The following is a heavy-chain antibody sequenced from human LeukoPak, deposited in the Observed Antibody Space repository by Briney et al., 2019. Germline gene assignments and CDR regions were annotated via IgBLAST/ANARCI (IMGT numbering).Heavy chain of an antibody. CDR1: GFTFSRIA. CDR3: AKGQELEDGVFES. Sequence: GGSLRLSCAVSGFTFSRIAMTWVRQAPGKGLEWVSTIRSNGDTAYNADSVRGRFAISRDNSKNALFLQTNSLRVEDTAIYYCAKGQELEDGVFESWGQGTLVTVSS. D-gene: IGHD1-1*01. CDR2: IRSNGDTA. J-gene: IGHJ4*02. V-gene: IGHV3-23*01.